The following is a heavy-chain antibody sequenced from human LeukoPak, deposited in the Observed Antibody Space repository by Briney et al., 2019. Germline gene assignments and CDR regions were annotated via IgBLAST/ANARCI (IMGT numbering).Heavy chain of an antibody. CDR1: GFTFSSYW. D-gene: IGHD2-15*01. J-gene: IGHJ6*02. Sequence: GGSLRLSCAASGFTFSSYWMTWVRQAPGKGLEWVANIKQDGSEKYYVDSVKGRFTISRDNAKNSLYLQMNSLRAEDSAVYYCARDASVVVLAAALDVWGQGTTVTVSS. CDR3: ARDASVVVLAAALDV. V-gene: IGHV3-7*01. CDR2: IKQDGSEK.